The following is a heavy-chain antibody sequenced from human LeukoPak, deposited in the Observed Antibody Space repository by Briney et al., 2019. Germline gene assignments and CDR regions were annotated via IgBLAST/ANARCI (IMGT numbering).Heavy chain of an antibody. D-gene: IGHD5-18*01. CDR2: IHASGGT. J-gene: IGHJ4*02. CDR1: GGSISSGNYY. V-gene: IGHV4-61*02. Sequence: PSETLSLTCTVSGGSISSGNYYWSWIRQPAGKGLEWIGRIHASGGTNYNPSLKSRVTISVDTSKNQFSLKLSSVTAADTAVYYCARLENRYSPFDYWGQGTLVTVSS. CDR3: ARLENRYSPFDY.